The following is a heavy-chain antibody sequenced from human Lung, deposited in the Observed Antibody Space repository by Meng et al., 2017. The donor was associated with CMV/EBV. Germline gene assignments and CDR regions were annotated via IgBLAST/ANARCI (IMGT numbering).Heavy chain of an antibody. J-gene: IGHJ4*02. V-gene: IGHV3-21*01. CDR2: LSSSSSYI. Sequence: SCAASGFTFSSYSMNWVRQAPGKGLEWVSSLSSSSSYIYYTDSVKGRFTISRDNAKKSLYLQMNSLRTEDTAVYYCARGWMGEGGLDYSGQGSLVTVSS. CDR1: GFTFSSYS. D-gene: IGHD3-16*01. CDR3: ARGWMGEGGLDY.